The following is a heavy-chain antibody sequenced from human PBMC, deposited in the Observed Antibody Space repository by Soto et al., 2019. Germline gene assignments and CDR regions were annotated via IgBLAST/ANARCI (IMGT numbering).Heavy chain of an antibody. Sequence: QVQLVQSGAEVKKPGSSVKVSCQAAGGTFNTYSINWVRQAPGQGLEWMGRIIPIVGIAKYAQKFQGRVAITADKSTXXXXXXXXXXXXXXXXXXXXCXXAXVVXATGAFDIWGQGTMVTVSS. CDR3: CXXAXVVXATGAFDI. CDR1: GGTFNTYS. D-gene: IGHD2-15*01. CDR2: IIPIVGIA. V-gene: IGHV1-69*02. J-gene: IGHJ3*02.